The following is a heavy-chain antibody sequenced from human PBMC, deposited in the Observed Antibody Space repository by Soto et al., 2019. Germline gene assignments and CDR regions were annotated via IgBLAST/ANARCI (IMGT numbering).Heavy chain of an antibody. CDR2: INHSGST. Sequence: PSETLSLTCAVYGGSFSGYYWSWIRQPPGKGLEWIGEINHSGSTNYNPSLKSRVTISVDTSKNQFSLKLRSVTAADTAVYYCARVASRVVVTALWGQGTLVTVSS. V-gene: IGHV4-34*01. CDR3: ARVASRVVVTAL. J-gene: IGHJ4*02. CDR1: GGSFSGYY. D-gene: IGHD2-21*02.